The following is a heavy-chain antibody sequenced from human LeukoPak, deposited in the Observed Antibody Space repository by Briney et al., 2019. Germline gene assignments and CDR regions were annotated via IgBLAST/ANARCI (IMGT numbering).Heavy chain of an antibody. Sequence: SETLSLTCTVSGYSISSGYYWGWIRQPPGKGLEWIGSIYHSGSTYYNPSLKSRVTISVDTSKNQFSLKLSSVTAADTAVYYCAREPNSGSYHNFDYWGQGTLVTVSS. CDR1: GYSISSGYY. V-gene: IGHV4-38-2*02. J-gene: IGHJ4*02. CDR3: AREPNSGSYHNFDY. D-gene: IGHD1-26*01. CDR2: IYHSGST.